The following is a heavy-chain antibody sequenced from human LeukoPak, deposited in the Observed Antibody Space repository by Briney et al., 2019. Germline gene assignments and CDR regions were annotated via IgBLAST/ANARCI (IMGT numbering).Heavy chain of an antibody. D-gene: IGHD3-22*01. CDR2: INSDGSST. Sequence: GGSLRLSCAASGFTFSSYWMHWVRQAPGKGLVWVSRINSDGSSTSYADSVKGRFTISRDNAKNTLYPQMNSLRAEDTAVYYCARRGPSGYYAHFDYWGQGTLVTVSS. CDR1: GFTFSSYW. V-gene: IGHV3-74*01. J-gene: IGHJ4*02. CDR3: ARRGPSGYYAHFDY.